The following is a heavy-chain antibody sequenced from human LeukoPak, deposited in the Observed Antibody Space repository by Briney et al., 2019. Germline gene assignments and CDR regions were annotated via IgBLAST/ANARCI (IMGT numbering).Heavy chain of an antibody. CDR3: ARVENYGSGSLDY. V-gene: IGHV4-34*01. CDR1: GGSFSGYY. J-gene: IGHJ4*02. CDR2: INHSGST. Sequence: SENLSLTCAVYGGSFSGYYWSWIRQPPGKGLEWIGEINHSGSTNYNPSLKSRVTISVDTSKNQFSLKLSSVTAADTAVYYCARVENYGSGSLDYWGQGTLVTVSS. D-gene: IGHD3-10*01.